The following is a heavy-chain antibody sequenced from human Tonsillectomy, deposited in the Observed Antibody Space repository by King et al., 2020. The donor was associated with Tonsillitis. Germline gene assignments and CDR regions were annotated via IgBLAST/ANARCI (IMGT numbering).Heavy chain of an antibody. CDR2: ISGSGASQ. Sequence: VQLVESGGGLVQPGGSLRLSCAGSGCTFSSYAMSWVRQAPGKVLEWVSGISGSGASQYYADSVTGRFSISRDNSKNTRYLEMNSLRAEDTALYYCAKDNRYSGSQDAFDIWGQGTMVSVFS. CDR3: AKDNRYSGSQDAFDI. J-gene: IGHJ3*02. D-gene: IGHD6-13*01. CDR1: GCTFSSYA. V-gene: IGHV3-23*04.